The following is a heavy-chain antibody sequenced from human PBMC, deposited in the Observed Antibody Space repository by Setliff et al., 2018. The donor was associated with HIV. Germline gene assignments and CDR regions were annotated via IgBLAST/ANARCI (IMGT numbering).Heavy chain of an antibody. Sequence: ASVKVSCKASGYTLTELSIHWVRQAPGKGLEWMGGFDAEDGETIYAQSFQDRVTMTEDILADTAYMELRSLTSEDTAIYFCAADRRTVSILRGAFHVWGQGTLVT. CDR1: GYTLTELS. CDR2: FDAEDGET. V-gene: IGHV1-24*01. J-gene: IGHJ3*01. D-gene: IGHD4-17*01. CDR3: AADRRTVSILRGAFHV.